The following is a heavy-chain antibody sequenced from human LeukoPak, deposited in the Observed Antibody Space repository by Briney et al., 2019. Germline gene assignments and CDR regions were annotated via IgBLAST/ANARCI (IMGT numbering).Heavy chain of an antibody. J-gene: IGHJ6*03. CDR2: IIPTFGTA. D-gene: IGHD3-3*01. Sequence: SVKVSCKASGGTFSSYAISWVRQAPGQGLEWMGGIIPTFGTANYAQKFQGRVTITADESTSTAYMELSSLRSEDTAVYYCARGRVTTIFGVVPPSYMDVWGKGTTVTVSS. CDR3: ARGRVTTIFGVVPPSYMDV. CDR1: GGTFSSYA. V-gene: IGHV1-69*01.